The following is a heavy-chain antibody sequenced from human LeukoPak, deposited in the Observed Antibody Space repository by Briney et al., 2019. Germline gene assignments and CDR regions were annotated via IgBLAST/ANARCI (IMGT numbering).Heavy chain of an antibody. CDR2: INHSGST. CDR1: GGSFSGYF. J-gene: IGHJ4*02. Sequence: PSETLSLTCAVYGGSFSGYFWSWIRQPPGKGLQWIGEINHSGSTNYNPSLKSRVTISIDTSKNQFSLRLHSVTAADTAVYYCARGRGDFDYWGQGALVSVSS. V-gene: IGHV4-34*01. CDR3: ARGRGDFDY. D-gene: IGHD3-10*01.